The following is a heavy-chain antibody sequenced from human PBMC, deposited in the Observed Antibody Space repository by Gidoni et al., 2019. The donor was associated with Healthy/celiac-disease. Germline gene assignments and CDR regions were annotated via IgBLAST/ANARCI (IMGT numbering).Heavy chain of an antibody. CDR1: GFTFSSYS. CDR2: ISSSSSYI. CDR3: ARIVIGGGNSWGPSDY. J-gene: IGHJ4*02. Sequence: EVQLVESGGGLVKPGGSLRLSCAASGFTFSSYSMNWVRQAPGKGLEWVSSISSSSSYIYYADSVKGRFTISRDNAKNSLYLQMNSLRAEDTAVYYCARIVIGGGNSWGPSDYWGQGTLVTVSS. V-gene: IGHV3-21*01. D-gene: IGHD2-21*02.